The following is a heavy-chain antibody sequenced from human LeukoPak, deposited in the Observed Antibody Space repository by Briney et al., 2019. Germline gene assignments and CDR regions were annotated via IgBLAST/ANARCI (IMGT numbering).Heavy chain of an antibody. J-gene: IGHJ3*02. V-gene: IGHV3-30*18. Sequence: GGSLRLSCAASGFTFSSYGMHWVRQAPGKGLEWVAVISYDGSNKYYADSVKGRFTISRDNSKNTLYLQMNSLRAEDTAVYYCAKDSGKGYYYGSGSYYGASDIWGQGTMVTVSS. CDR1: GFTFSSYG. CDR3: AKDSGKGYYYGSGSYYGASDI. CDR2: ISYDGSNK. D-gene: IGHD3-10*01.